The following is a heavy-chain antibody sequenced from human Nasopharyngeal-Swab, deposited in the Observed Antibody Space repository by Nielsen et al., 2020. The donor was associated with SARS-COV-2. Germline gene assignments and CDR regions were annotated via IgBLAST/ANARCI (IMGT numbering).Heavy chain of an antibody. J-gene: IGHJ6*02. D-gene: IGHD6-19*01. CDR2: IYYSGST. Sequence: WIRQPPGKGLEWIGYIYYSGSTNYNPSLKSRVTISVDTSKNQFSLKLISVTAADTAVYYCARDLNPNSSGWLPYYYYGMDVWGQGTTVTVSS. V-gene: IGHV4-59*01. CDR3: ARDLNPNSSGWLPYYYYGMDV.